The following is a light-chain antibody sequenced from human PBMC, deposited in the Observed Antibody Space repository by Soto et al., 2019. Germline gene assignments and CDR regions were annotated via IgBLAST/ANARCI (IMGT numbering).Light chain of an antibody. CDR2: AAS. Sequence: EIVMTQSPDTLSVSPGEWATLSCRASQSVRSNLAWYQQRPGQAPRLLIYAASTRATGIPARFSGSGSGTEFTLIIDSLQSEDFAVYYCQQYNNWPRTFGQGTKVDIK. V-gene: IGKV3-15*01. CDR1: QSVRSN. CDR3: QQYNNWPRT. J-gene: IGKJ1*01.